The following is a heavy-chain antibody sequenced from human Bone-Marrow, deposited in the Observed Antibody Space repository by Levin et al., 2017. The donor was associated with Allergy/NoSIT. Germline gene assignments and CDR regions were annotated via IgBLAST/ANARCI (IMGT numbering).Heavy chain of an antibody. CDR1: GFDFSGYA. CDR2: ISRDGSNQ. Sequence: GESLKISCEASGFDFSGYAMYWVRQAPGKGLESVAVISRDGSNQFYTDSVKGRFTIARDNSKNSLYLQMNSLTFEDTGVFYCAREWDDFGTFFDNWGQGTLVTVSS. D-gene: IGHD4-17*01. V-gene: IGHV3-30-3*01. CDR3: AREWDDFGTFFDN. J-gene: IGHJ4*02.